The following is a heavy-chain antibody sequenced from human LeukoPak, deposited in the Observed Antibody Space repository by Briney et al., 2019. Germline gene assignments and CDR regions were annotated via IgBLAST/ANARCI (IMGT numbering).Heavy chain of an antibody. CDR2: IYSGGST. J-gene: IGHJ6*04. CDR1: GFTVSRNY. Sequence: GGSLRLSCAASGFTVSRNYMSWVRQAPGKGLEWVSVIYSGGSTYYADAVKGRCTISRDNSKNTLYLQMNSLRDEDTAVYYCARDGLAAAGDYYYGMDVWGKGTTVTVSS. V-gene: IGHV3-53*01. D-gene: IGHD6-13*01. CDR3: ARDGLAAAGDYYYGMDV.